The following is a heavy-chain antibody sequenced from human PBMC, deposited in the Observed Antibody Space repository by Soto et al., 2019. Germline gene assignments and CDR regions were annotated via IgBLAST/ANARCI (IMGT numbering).Heavy chain of an antibody. CDR1: GYTFTTYW. CDR2: IYPGDSDT. CDR3: ARLSEGKDTGIVRKVDFYYYYGLDV. Sequence: PGESLKISCKASGYTFTTYWIGWVRQMPGKGLEWMGIIYPGDSDTRYSPSFQGQVIISADKSITTAYLLWSSLKASDTAMYYCARLSEGKDTGIVRKVDFYYYYGLDVWGQGTTVTVSS. J-gene: IGHJ6*02. V-gene: IGHV5-51*01. D-gene: IGHD5-18*01.